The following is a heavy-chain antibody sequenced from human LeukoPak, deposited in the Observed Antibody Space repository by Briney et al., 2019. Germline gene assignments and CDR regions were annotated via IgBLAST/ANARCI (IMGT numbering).Heavy chain of an antibody. J-gene: IGHJ3*02. V-gene: IGHV3-72*01. D-gene: IGHD5-12*01. Sequence: GGSLRLSCTASGFMFSSYWMSWVRQAPGKGLEWNGRSGNRANSHRTEYAASVTGRFTISRDDSKNSLYLQMNSLKTEDTAVYHCVRGYSGHSVYAFDIWGQGTMVTVSS. CDR1: GFMFSSYW. CDR2: SGNRANSHRT. CDR3: VRGYSGHSVYAFDI.